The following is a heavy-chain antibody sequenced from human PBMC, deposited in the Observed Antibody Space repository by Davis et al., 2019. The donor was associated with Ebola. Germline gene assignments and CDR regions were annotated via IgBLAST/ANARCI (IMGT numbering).Heavy chain of an antibody. CDR2: IYYSGST. D-gene: IGHD6-19*01. CDR3: ARVGRGWYVLNSPLYYFDY. V-gene: IGHV4-59*08. J-gene: IGHJ4*02. Sequence: MPSETLSLTCTVSGCSFSSYYWSWIRQPPGKGLEWIGYIYYSGSTNYNPSLKSRVTISVDTSKNQFSLKLSSVTAADTAVYYCARVGRGWYVLNSPLYYFDYWGQGTLVTVSS. CDR1: GCSFSSYY.